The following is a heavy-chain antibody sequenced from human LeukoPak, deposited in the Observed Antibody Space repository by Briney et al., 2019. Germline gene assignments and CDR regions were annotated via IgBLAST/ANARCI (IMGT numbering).Heavy chain of an antibody. J-gene: IGHJ4*02. D-gene: IGHD3-9*01. V-gene: IGHV4-59*01. CDR2: IYYSGST. Sequence: PSETLSLTCTVSGGSISSYYWSWIRQPPGKGLEWIGYIYYSGSTNYNPSLKSRVTISVDTSKNQFSLKLSSVTAADTAVYYCARSKDILTGYCFDYWGQGTLVTVSS. CDR3: ARSKDILTGYCFDY. CDR1: GGSISSYY.